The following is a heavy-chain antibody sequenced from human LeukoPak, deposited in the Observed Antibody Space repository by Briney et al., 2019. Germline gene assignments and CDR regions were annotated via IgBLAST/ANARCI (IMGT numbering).Heavy chain of an antibody. CDR3: ARDQGLTAPPPYGLDV. CDR1: GGTFSSSA. Sequence: EASVKVSCKTSGGTFSSSAITWVRQAPGQGLEWMGRIIPVLNITTYAQKFQGSVTITADTSTSTVYMELSGLRSEETAVYYCARDQGLTAPPPYGLDVWGQGTTVIVSS. CDR2: IIPVLNIT. J-gene: IGHJ6*02. V-gene: IGHV1-69*04. D-gene: IGHD5-18*01.